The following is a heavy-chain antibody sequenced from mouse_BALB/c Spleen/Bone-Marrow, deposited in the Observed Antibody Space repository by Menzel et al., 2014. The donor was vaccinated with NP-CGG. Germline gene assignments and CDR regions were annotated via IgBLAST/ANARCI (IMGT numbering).Heavy chain of an antibody. CDR1: GYTFTDYT. CDR2: VNPRSGYA. V-gene: IGHV1-4*01. J-gene: IGHJ2*01. Sequence: VKLQESGAELASPGASVKMSCKASGYTFTDYTIQWVKQRPGQGLEWIGYVNPRSGYANYNQKFKDKATLTADKSSSTAFMQLSSLTSEDSAVYYCARSKGFALDYWGQGTALTVSS. CDR3: ARSKGFALDY.